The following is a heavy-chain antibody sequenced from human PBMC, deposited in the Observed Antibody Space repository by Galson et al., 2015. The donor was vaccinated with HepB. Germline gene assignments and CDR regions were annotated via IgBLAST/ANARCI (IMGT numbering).Heavy chain of an antibody. D-gene: IGHD5-18*01. J-gene: IGHJ4*02. CDR1: GGSISSYY. CDR3: ASLDTAMVGFGVVDY. V-gene: IGHV4-59*08. CDR2: IYYSGST. Sequence: SETLSLTCTVSGGSISSYYWSWIRQPPGKGLEWIGYIYYSGSTNYNPSLKSRVTISVDTSKNQFSLKLSSVTAADTAVYYCASLDTAMVGFGVVDYWGQGTLVTVSS.